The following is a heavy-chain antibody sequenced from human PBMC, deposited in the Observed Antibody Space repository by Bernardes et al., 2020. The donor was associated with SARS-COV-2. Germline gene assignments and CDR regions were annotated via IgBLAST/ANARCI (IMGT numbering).Heavy chain of an antibody. V-gene: IGHV3-7*03. CDR1: GFTFSSYW. J-gene: IGHJ4*02. Sequence: GGSLRLSCAASGFTFSSYWMSWVRQTPGKGLEWVANIKQDGVEKYYVDSVKGRFTISRENAKNSLYVQMNSLRGEDTAVYYCAPTGGQWLPFDNWGQGTLVTVSS. CDR3: APTGGQWLPFDN. CDR2: IKQDGVEK. D-gene: IGHD6-19*01.